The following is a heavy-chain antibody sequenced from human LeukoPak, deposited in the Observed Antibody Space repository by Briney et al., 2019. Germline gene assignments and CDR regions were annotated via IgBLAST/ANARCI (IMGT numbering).Heavy chain of an antibody. CDR3: ASWGAGGNS. J-gene: IGHJ4*02. CDR1: GFTLSTYW. D-gene: IGHD3-16*01. V-gene: IGHV3-7*01. CDR2: INPDGSAK. Sequence: GGSLRLSCEASGFTLSTYWMNWVRQVPGKGLEWVANINPDGSAKRYVDSVKGRFTIARDNADNSLSLQMNSLRAADTAVYYCASWGAGGNSWGQGTLVTVSS.